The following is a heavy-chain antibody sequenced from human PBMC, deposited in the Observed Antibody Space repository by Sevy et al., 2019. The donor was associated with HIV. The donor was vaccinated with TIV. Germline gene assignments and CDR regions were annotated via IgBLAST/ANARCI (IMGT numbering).Heavy chain of an antibody. Sequence: ASVKVSCKASGGTFSSYAISWVRQAPGQGLEWMGGIIPIFGTANYAQKFQGRVTITADESTGTAYMELSSLRSEDTAVYYCARLGGLGNWNGARYFDYWGQGTLVTVSS. CDR1: GGTFSSYA. CDR3: ARLGGLGNWNGARYFDY. J-gene: IGHJ4*02. D-gene: IGHD1-1*01. V-gene: IGHV1-69*13. CDR2: IIPIFGTA.